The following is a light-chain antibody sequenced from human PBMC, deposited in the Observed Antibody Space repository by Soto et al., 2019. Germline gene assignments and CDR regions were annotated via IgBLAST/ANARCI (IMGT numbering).Light chain of an antibody. CDR2: EGS. V-gene: IGLV2-23*01. CDR3: CSYAGSSTDVV. CDR1: SSDVGSYNL. Sequence: QSALTQPASVSRSPGESITISCTGTSSDVGSYNLVSWYQQHPGKAPKLMIYEGSKRPSGVSNRFSGSKSGNTASLTTSGLQAEDEADYYCCSYAGSSTDVVFGGGTQLTVL. J-gene: IGLJ2*01.